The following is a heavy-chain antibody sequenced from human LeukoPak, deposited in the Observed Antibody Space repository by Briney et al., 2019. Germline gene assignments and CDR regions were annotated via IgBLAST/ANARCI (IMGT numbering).Heavy chain of an antibody. CDR2: ITGSGGST. V-gene: IGHV3-23*01. CDR1: GFTFSNYA. Sequence: PGGSLRLSCAASGFTFSNYAMNWVRQAPGKGLEWVSAITGSGGSTYYADSVKGRFTISRDNSKNTLYLQMNSLRAEDTAIYHCAKDPRGSQINWFDPWGQGTLVTVSS. D-gene: IGHD3-16*01. J-gene: IGHJ5*02. CDR3: AKDPRGSQINWFDP.